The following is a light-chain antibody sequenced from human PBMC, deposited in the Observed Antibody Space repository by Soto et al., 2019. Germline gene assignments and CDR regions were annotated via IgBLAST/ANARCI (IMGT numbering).Light chain of an antibody. CDR1: QSVSSTF. J-gene: IGKJ1*01. CDR3: QQYGSSPRT. CDR2: GAS. V-gene: IGKV3-20*01. Sequence: EIVLTQSPGTLSLSPGERATLSCRASQSVSSTFLAWYQQKPGQAPRLLIYGASTRATGIPDRLSGSGSGTDFTLTISRLEPEDFAVYYCQQYGSSPRTFGQVTKVDIK.